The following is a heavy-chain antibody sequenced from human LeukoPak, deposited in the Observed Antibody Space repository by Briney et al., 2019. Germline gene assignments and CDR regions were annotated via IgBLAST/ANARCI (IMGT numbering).Heavy chain of an antibody. CDR1: GGSFSDYY. J-gene: IGHJ4*01. CDR3: VRGPVVAYVSGGYYYFDY. V-gene: IGHV4-34*01. Sequence: SETLSLTCAVYGGSFSDYYWSWIRQPPGKGLEWIGEINHSGSTNYNPSLKSRVTISVDTSKNQFSLKLRSVTAADTAVYYCVRGPVVAYVSGGYYYFDYWGHGTLVTVSS. CDR2: INHSGST. D-gene: IGHD3-22*01.